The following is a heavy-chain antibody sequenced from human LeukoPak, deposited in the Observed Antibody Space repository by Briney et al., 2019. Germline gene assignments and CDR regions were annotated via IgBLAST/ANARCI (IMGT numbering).Heavy chain of an antibody. CDR3: ARGVYIAAAQYGY. CDR1: GGSISSYY. CDR2: IYYSGTT. Sequence: PSETLSLTCTVSGGSISSYYWSWIRQPPGKGLEWIGYIYYSGTTNYNPSLRSRVTISVDTSKNQFSLKLSSVTAADTAVYYCARGVYIAAAQYGYWGQGTLVSVSS. J-gene: IGHJ4*02. V-gene: IGHV4-59*01. D-gene: IGHD6-13*01.